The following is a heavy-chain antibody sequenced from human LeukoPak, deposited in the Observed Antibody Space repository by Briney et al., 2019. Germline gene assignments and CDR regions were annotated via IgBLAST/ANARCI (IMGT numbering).Heavy chain of an antibody. CDR1: GYSISSGYY. CDR3: ARQDSSGYYFHAFDI. V-gene: IGHV4-38-2*02. J-gene: IGHJ3*02. D-gene: IGHD3-22*01. CDR2: IYHSGSA. Sequence: SETLSLTCTVSGYSISSGYYWGWIRQPPGKGLEWIGSIYHSGSAYYSPSLKSRVTISLDTSKNQFSLKLSSVTAADTAVYYCARQDSSGYYFHAFDIWGQGTMVTVSS.